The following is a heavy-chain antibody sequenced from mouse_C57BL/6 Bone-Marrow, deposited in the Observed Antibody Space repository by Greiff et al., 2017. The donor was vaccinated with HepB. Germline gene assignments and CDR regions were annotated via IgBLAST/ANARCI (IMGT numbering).Heavy chain of an antibody. CDR3: ARGPLYYGYYFDY. Sequence: EVQVVESGGGLVKPGGSLKLSCAASGFTFSRYAMSWVRQTPEKRLEWVATISDGGSYTYYPDNVKGRFTISRDNAKNNLYLQMSHLKSEDTAMYYCARGPLYYGYYFDYWGQGTTLTVSS. D-gene: IGHD1-1*01. J-gene: IGHJ2*01. CDR2: ISDGGSYT. CDR1: GFTFSRYA. V-gene: IGHV5-4*01.